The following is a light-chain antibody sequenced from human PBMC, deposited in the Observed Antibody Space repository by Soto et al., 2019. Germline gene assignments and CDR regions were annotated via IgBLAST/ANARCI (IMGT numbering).Light chain of an antibody. J-gene: IGKJ4*01. V-gene: IGKV3D-15*01. CDR1: HSVTTH. CDR3: QQYNSWPLT. CDR2: DIF. Sequence: EIVLTQSPDTLSLSPGERATLSCWASHSVTTHLAWFQQKPGQAPRLVIYDIFTRATGVPTRISGSGSGTEFTLTISSLQSEDFAVYYCQQYNSWPLTFGGGTKVDIK.